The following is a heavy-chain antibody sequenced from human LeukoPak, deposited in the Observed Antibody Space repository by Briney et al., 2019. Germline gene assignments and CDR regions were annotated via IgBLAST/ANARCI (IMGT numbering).Heavy chain of an antibody. D-gene: IGHD3-22*01. Sequence: SETLSLTCTASGCSISSYSWSWIRQPPGKGLEWVWDIYYSGSTNYYPSFKRRVTISVETSKNQSPLKLSSVTAADTAVYYCASTYYYDSSGYYVDYWGQGTLVTVSS. CDR1: GCSISSYS. J-gene: IGHJ4*02. CDR3: ASTYYYDSSGYYVDY. CDR2: IYYSGST. V-gene: IGHV4-59*01.